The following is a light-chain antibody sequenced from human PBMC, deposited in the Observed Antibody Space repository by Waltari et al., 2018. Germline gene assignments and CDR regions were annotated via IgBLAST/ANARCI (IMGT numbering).Light chain of an antibody. Sequence: DIQMTQSPYSLSASVGDRVTITCRESQSISSYLNWYQQKPGKAPKLLIYAASSLQSGVPSRFSCSGSGTDFTLTISSLQPEDFATYYCQQSYSTPRTFGQGTKVEIK. V-gene: IGKV1-39*01. J-gene: IGKJ1*01. CDR1: QSISSY. CDR3: QQSYSTPRT. CDR2: AAS.